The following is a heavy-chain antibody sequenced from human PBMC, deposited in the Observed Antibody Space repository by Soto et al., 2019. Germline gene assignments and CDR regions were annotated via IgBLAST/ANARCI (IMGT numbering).Heavy chain of an antibody. D-gene: IGHD2-21*02. CDR2: ISSSSSYI. CDR1: GFTFSSYS. V-gene: IGHV3-21*01. CDR3: ARDGQTTYCGGDCYPRQARWKWFDP. J-gene: IGHJ5*02. Sequence: EVQLVESGGGLVKPGGSLRLSCAASGFTFSSYSMNWVRQAPGKGLEWVSSISSSSSYIYYADSVKGRFTISRDNAKNARYLQMNSLRAEDTAVYYCARDGQTTYCGGDCYPRQARWKWFDPWGQGTLVTVSS.